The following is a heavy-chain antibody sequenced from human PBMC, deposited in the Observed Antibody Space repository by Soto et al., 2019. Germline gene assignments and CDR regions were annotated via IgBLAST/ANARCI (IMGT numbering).Heavy chain of an antibody. CDR3: ARAGGGFPGGVDP. J-gene: IGHJ5*02. Sequence: QVQLLASGPGLVKPSPTLSLPCTVSGGSISSGDSYWGWLRQHPGKALEWIGCLYDSGSTYYNPSRKSRVTVAVDTAKNQFFLRLNSGTAADTAVYYWARAGGGFPGGVDPWGQGTRVSVSS. CDR1: GGSISSGDSY. V-gene: IGHV4-31*03. CDR2: LYDSGST. D-gene: IGHD3-10*01.